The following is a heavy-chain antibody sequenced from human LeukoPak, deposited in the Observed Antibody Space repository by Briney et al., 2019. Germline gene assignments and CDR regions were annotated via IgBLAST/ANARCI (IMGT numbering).Heavy chain of an antibody. CDR3: ARGQYYDFWSGSYYFDY. Sequence: SETLSLTCAVYGGSFGGYYWSWIRQPPGKGLEWIGEINHSGSTNYNPSLKSRVTISVDTSKNQFSLKLSSVTAADTAVYYCARGQYYDFWSGSYYFDYWGQGTLVTVSS. J-gene: IGHJ4*02. CDR1: GGSFGGYY. V-gene: IGHV4-34*01. D-gene: IGHD3-3*01. CDR2: INHSGST.